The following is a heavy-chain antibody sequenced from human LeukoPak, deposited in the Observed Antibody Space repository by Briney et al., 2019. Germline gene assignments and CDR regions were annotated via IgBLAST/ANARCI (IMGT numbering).Heavy chain of an antibody. V-gene: IGHV4-31*03. CDR2: IYYSGST. D-gene: IGHD2-8*01. CDR3: ARAIVLMVYGLNWFDP. CDR1: GGSIRSGGYY. J-gene: IGHJ5*02. Sequence: SETLSLTCTVSGGSIRSGGYYWSWIRQHPGKGLEWLGFIYYSGSTYYNPYLKSRVTISVETPKNQFSLKLSSVTAADTAVYYCARAIVLMVYGLNWFDPWGQGTLVTVSS.